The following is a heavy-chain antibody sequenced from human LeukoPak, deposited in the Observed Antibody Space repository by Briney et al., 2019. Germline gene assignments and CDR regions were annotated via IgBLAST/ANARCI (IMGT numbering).Heavy chain of an antibody. CDR3: ARAGEQIGYYFDY. Sequence: SVKVSCKASGGTFSSYAISWVRQAPGQGLEWMGGIIPIFGTANYAQKFQGRVTITTDESTSAAYMELSSLRSEDTAVYYCARAGEQIGYYFDYWGQGTLVTVSS. V-gene: IGHV1-69*05. CDR2: IIPIFGTA. D-gene: IGHD4-17*01. CDR1: GGTFSSYA. J-gene: IGHJ4*02.